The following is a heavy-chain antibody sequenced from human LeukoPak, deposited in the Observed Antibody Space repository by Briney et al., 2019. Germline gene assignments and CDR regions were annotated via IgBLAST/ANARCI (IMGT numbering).Heavy chain of an antibody. V-gene: IGHV4-39*07. Sequence: SETLSLTCTVSGGSISSSNSYWTWIRQPPGKGLEWIGEIIDTGSTKYNSSLKSRVTISVDTSKNEFSLNLTSVTAADTAIYYCARGLASGYPPIPFDYWGQGTLVTVSS. CDR2: IIDTGST. J-gene: IGHJ4*02. D-gene: IGHD3-3*01. CDR1: GGSISSSNSY. CDR3: ARGLASGYPPIPFDY.